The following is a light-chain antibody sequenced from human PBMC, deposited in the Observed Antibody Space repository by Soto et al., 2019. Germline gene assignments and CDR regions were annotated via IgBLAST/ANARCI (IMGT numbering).Light chain of an antibody. V-gene: IGLV2-14*01. CDR1: SSEVCAYGD. Sequence: QSPPTQPASPSGSTGQTITITRPGTSSEVCAYGDCSWFQQPPGKPPKRMISEVNYRPSGVSNRFSGTKTGNAAYLTISGLQVEDEAEYFCFSFTTTSTHVFGTGTKVTVL. CDR3: FSFTTTSTHV. J-gene: IGLJ1*01. CDR2: EVN.